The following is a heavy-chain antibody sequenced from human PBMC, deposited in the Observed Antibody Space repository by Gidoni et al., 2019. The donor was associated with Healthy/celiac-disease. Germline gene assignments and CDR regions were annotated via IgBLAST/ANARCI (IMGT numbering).Heavy chain of an antibody. J-gene: IGHJ6*02. CDR3: TSTNWGWYYYYGMDV. D-gene: IGHD7-27*01. Sequence: EVQLVESGGGLVKPGGSLRLSCAASGFTFSNAWMSWVGQAPGKGLEWVGRIKSKTDGGTTDYAAPVKGRFTISRDDSKNTLYLQMNSLKTEDTAVYYCTSTNWGWYYYYGMDVWGQGTTVTVSS. CDR2: IKSKTDGGTT. CDR1: GFTFSNAW. V-gene: IGHV3-15*01.